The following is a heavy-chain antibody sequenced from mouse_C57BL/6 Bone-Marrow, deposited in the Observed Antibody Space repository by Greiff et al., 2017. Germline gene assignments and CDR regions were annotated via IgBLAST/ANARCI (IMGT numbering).Heavy chain of an antibody. Sequence: QVQLKQPGAELVKPGASVKLSCKASGYTFTSYWMHWVKQRPGQGLEWIGMIHPNSGSTNYNEKFKSKATLTVDKSSSTAYMQLSSLTSEDSAVYYCARDITTVVADVWGTGTTVTVSS. CDR2: IHPNSGST. CDR3: ARDITTVVADV. J-gene: IGHJ1*03. D-gene: IGHD1-1*01. CDR1: GYTFTSYW. V-gene: IGHV1-64*01.